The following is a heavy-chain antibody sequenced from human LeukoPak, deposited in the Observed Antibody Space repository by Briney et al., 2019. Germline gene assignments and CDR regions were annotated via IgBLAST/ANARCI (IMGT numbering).Heavy chain of an antibody. Sequence: GGSLRLSCAASGFTFSSYAMSWVRQAPGKGLEWVSAISGSGDSTYYGDSVKGRFTISRDNSKNTLYLQMNSLRAEDTAVYYCARGRGYSYRAFDIWGQGSMVTVSS. V-gene: IGHV3-23*01. CDR1: GFTFSSYA. CDR2: ISGSGDST. CDR3: ARGRGYSYRAFDI. J-gene: IGHJ3*02. D-gene: IGHD5-18*01.